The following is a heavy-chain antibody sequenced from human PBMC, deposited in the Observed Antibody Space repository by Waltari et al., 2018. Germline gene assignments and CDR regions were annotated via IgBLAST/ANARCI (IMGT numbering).Heavy chain of an antibody. D-gene: IGHD2-15*01. V-gene: IGHV1-69*05. CDR2: IIASLVTA. CDR3: ARVDRYCGGGSCCTQPLDY. CDR1: GGTFSSYA. J-gene: IGHJ4*02. Sequence: QVQLVQSGAEVKKPGSSVKVSCKASGGTFSSYAISWVRQAPGQGLEWVGWIIASLVTANYAQKFQGRVTITSEEATSEAYMELTSMRSEDPAVYYCARVDRYCGGGSCCTQPLDYWDQGTLVTVSS.